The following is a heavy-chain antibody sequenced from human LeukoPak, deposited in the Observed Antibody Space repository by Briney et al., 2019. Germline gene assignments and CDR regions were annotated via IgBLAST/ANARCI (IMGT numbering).Heavy chain of an antibody. V-gene: IGHV3-23*01. J-gene: IGHJ6*03. Sequence: PGGSLRLSCAASGFTFSSYAMTWVRQAPGKGLEWVSSIGSAGSSTYYADSVKGRFTISRENAKNSLYLQMNSLRAGDTAVYYCARAPSIAARLPYYYYMDVWGKGTTVTVSS. CDR3: ARAPSIAARLPYYYYMDV. CDR1: GFTFSSYA. D-gene: IGHD6-6*01. CDR2: IGSAGSST.